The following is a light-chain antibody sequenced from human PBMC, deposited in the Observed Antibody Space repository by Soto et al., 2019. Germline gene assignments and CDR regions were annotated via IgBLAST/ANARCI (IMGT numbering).Light chain of an antibody. J-gene: IGKJ3*01. V-gene: IGKV1-33*01. CDR1: EDIRTS. CDR3: QHYNNLPPVT. CDR2: RAS. Sequence: DIQMTQSPSSLSASVGARVSITCQASEDIRTSLSWFQHKPGRAPKLLIYRASYLETGVPSRFRGSGSGTDFTLTISSLQPEDIATYYCQHYNNLPPVTFGPGTIVDIK.